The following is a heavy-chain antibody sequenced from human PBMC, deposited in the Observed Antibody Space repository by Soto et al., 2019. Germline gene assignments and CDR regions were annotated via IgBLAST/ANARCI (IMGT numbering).Heavy chain of an antibody. D-gene: IGHD2-15*01. CDR3: AKEVGGEVYYYYYGMDV. CDR1: GFTFSSYG. Sequence: PGGSLRLSCAASGFTFSSYGMHWVRQAPGKGLEWVAVISYDGSNKYYADSVKGRFTISRDNSKNTLYLQMNSLRAEDTAVYYCAKEVGGEVYYYYYGMDVWGQGTTVTVSS. J-gene: IGHJ6*02. CDR2: ISYDGSNK. V-gene: IGHV3-30*18.